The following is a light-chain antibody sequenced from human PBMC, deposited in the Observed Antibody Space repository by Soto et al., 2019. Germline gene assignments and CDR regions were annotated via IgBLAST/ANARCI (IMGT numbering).Light chain of an antibody. V-gene: IGKV4-1*01. CDR1: QSVLYSSNNENF. J-gene: IGKJ5*01. Sequence: IVMTQSPDSLAVSLGERATINCKSSQSVLYSSNNENFLAWYQQKPGQPPKVIIYWASTRESGVPDRFSGSGSGTDFTLTISSLQAEDVAVYYCQQYYSTPRTFGQGARLEIK. CDR2: WAS. CDR3: QQYYSTPRT.